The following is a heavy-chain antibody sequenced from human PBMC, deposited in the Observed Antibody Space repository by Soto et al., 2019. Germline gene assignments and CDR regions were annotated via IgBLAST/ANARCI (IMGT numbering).Heavy chain of an antibody. J-gene: IGHJ4*02. CDR2: ISGSGGST. D-gene: IGHD6-13*01. V-gene: IGHV3-23*01. Sequence: GGSLRLSCAAAGFTFSIYAMSWVRQAPGKGLEWVSAISGSGGSTYYADPVKGRFTISRDNSKNTPYLQMNSLRADDTAVYYCAKATRGGAATLIRDYWGQGTLVTVSS. CDR1: GFTFSIYA. CDR3: AKATRGGAATLIRDY.